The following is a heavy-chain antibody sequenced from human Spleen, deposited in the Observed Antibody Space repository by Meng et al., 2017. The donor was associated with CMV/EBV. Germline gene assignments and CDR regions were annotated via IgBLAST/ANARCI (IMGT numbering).Heavy chain of an antibody. J-gene: IGHJ6*02. CDR1: GFTFSSYS. CDR2: ISSSSSYI. CDR3: TTGRPLTASYYYYGMDV. Sequence: GESLKISCAASGFTFSSYSMNWVRQAPGTGLEWVSSISSSSSYIYYADSVKGRFAISRDNAKNSLSLQMKSLKTEDTAVYYCTTGRPLTASYYYYGMDVWGQGTTVTVSS. V-gene: IGHV3-21*03.